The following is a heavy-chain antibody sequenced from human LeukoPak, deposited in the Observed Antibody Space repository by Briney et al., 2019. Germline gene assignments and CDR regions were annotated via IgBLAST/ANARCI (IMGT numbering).Heavy chain of an antibody. CDR2: ITISGRTA. D-gene: IGHD3-16*01. Sequence: GGSLRLSCLASGFTFSNYAMSWVRQAPGKGLEWVSGITISGRTAYYADSVKGRFTISRDNFKSTLYLQMNSLRVEDTAVYYCARDWGADLWGQGTLVTVSS. V-gene: IGHV3-23*01. J-gene: IGHJ3*01. CDR1: GFTFSNYA. CDR3: ARDWGADL.